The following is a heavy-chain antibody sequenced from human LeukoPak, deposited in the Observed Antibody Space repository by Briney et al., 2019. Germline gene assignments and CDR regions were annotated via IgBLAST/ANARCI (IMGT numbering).Heavy chain of an antibody. J-gene: IGHJ5*02. D-gene: IGHD5-18*01. CDR2: IYHSGST. CDR3: ARTSYSYGYNWFDP. V-gene: IGHV4-30-2*01. Sequence: SETLSLTCTVSGGSISSGGYYWSWIRQPPGKGLEWIGYIYHSGSTYYNPSLKSRVTISVDRSKNQFSLKLSSVTAADTAVYYCARTSYSYGYNWFDPWGQGTLVTVSS. CDR1: GGSISSGGYY.